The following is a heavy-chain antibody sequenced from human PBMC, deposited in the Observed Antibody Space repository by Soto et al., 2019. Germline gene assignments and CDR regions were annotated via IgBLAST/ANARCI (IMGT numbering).Heavy chain of an antibody. Sequence: SETLSLTCAISGAPITCGDYSWNWIRQPPGKGLEWIGYIFHGGSTYYNPSLRSRVTISVDRSRTQFSLKMSSVTAADTAVYYGARGRVVVPAAVMFNCLDPWGQGALVTVSS. CDR3: ARGRVVVPAAVMFNCLDP. D-gene: IGHD2-2*01. CDR1: GAPITCGDYS. J-gene: IGHJ5*02. V-gene: IGHV4-30-2*01. CDR2: IFHGGST.